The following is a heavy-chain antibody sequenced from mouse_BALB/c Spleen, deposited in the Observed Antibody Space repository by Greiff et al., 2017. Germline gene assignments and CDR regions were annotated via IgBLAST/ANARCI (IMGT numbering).Heavy chain of an antibody. CDR1: GYAFSSYW. CDR3: ARGGTIDY. J-gene: IGHJ2*01. Sequence: VKLQQSGAELVRPGSSVKISCKASGYAFSSYWMNWVKQRPGQGLEWIGQIYPGDGDTNYNGKFKGKATLTADKSSSTAYMQLSSLTSEDSAVYFCARGGTIDYWGQGTTLTVSS. CDR2: IYPGDGDT. V-gene: IGHV1-80*01.